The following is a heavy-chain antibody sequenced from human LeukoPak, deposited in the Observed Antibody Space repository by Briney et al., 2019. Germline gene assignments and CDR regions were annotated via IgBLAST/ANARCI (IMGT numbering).Heavy chain of an antibody. CDR3: AKEGGGNRPYYYYGMDV. D-gene: IGHD4-23*01. CDR1: GFTFDDYA. V-gene: IGHV3-9*01. J-gene: IGHJ6*02. CDR2: ISWNSGSI. Sequence: GGSLRLSCAASGFTFDDYAMHWVRQAPGKGLEWVSGISWNSGSIGYADSVKGRFTISRDNAKNSLYLQMNSLRAEDTALYYCAKEGGGNRPYYYYGMDVWGQGTTVTVSS.